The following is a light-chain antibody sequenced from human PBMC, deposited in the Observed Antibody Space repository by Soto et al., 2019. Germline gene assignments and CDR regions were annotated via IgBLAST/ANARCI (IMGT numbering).Light chain of an antibody. V-gene: IGKV3-11*01. CDR2: ETS. Sequence: EIVLTQSPATLSLSPGDRATLSCRASQSVTSYLAWYQQKPGQAPRLLISETSNRATGIPARFSGSGSGTDFTLTISSLEPEDFAVYYCQQRSNWRLTFGGGTKVEIK. J-gene: IGKJ4*01. CDR1: QSVTSY. CDR3: QQRSNWRLT.